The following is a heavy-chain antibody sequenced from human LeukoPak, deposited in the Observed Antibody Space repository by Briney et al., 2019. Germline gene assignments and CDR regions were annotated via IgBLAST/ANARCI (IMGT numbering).Heavy chain of an antibody. CDR1: GYRFTSYW. J-gene: IGHJ3*02. CDR3: TRQTVGHYCSSISCPAWDAFDI. V-gene: IGHV5-51*01. D-gene: IGHD2-2*01. Sequence: GESLKISCKGSGYRFTSYWIGWVRQMPGKGLEWMGIIYPADSDARYSPSFQGQVTISADKPISTAYLQWSSLKASDTAMYYCTRQTVGHYCSSISCPAWDAFDIWGQGTMVTVSS. CDR2: IYPADSDA.